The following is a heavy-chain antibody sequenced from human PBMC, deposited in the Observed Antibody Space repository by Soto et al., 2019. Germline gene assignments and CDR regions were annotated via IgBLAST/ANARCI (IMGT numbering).Heavy chain of an antibody. CDR2: INAGNGNT. CDR3: AREGTPLTYSNSPVLDY. D-gene: IGHD6-6*01. Sequence: ASVKVSCKASGYTFTSYAMHWVRQAPGQRLERMGWINAGNGNTKYSQKFQGRVTITRDTSASTAYMELSSLRSEDTAVYYCAREGTPLTYSNSPVLDYGGQGPRVTV. CDR1: GYTFTSYA. V-gene: IGHV1-3*01. J-gene: IGHJ4*02.